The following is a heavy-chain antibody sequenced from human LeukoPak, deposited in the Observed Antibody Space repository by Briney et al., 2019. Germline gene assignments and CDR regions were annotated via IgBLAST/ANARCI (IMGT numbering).Heavy chain of an antibody. J-gene: IGHJ4*02. CDR1: GYTFTSYD. D-gene: IGHD5-12*01. CDR3: ARGRFSGYGAD. V-gene: IGHV1-2*02. Sequence: GASVKVSCKASGYTFTSYDINWVRQATGQGLEWMGWMNPNSGGTNYAQKFRGRVTMTRDTSISTAYMELSSLTSDDTAVYYCARGRFSGYGADWGQGTLVTVSS. CDR2: MNPNSGGT.